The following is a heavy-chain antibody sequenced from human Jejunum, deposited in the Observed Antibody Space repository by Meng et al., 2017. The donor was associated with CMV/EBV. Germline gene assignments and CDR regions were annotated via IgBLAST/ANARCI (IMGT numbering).Heavy chain of an antibody. J-gene: IGHJ1*01. CDR1: GYTFSTEG. CDR3: ARESGSYGYFQH. Sequence: SGYTFSTEGVTWVRQAPGQGLEWLGWISGYNGYTFYAQNGQGRVTITTDTTTTTTYMELRSLRSDDTAIYYCARESGSYGYFQHWGQGTLVTVSS. V-gene: IGHV1-18*01. CDR2: ISGYNGYT. D-gene: IGHD1-26*01.